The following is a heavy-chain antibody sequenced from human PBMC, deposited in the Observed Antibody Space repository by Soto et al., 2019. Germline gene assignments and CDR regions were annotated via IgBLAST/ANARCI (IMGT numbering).Heavy chain of an antibody. J-gene: IGHJ4*02. CDR3: ARMTHQGYCSSTSCEK. V-gene: IGHV4-31*03. CDR2: IYYSGST. CDR1: GGSISSGGYY. Sequence: QVQLQESGPGLVKPSQTLSLTCTVSGGSISSGGYYWSWIRQHPGKGLEWIGYIYYSGSTYYTPSLKSRVTISVDTSKNQSSLKPSSVTAADTAVYYCARMTHQGYCSSTSCEKWGQGTLVTVSS. D-gene: IGHD2-2*01.